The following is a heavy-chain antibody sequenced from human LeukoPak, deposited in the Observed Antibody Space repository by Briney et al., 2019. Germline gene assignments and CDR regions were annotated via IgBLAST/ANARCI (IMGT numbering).Heavy chain of an antibody. CDR1: GYTFTSYY. Sequence: ASVKVSCKASGYTFTSYYMHWVRQAPGQGLEWVGIINPSGGSTSYAQKFKGRVTMTRDTSTSTVYMELSSLRSEDTAVYYCARLFSQDDAFDIWGQGTMVTVSS. CDR2: INPSGGST. CDR3: ARLFSQDDAFDI. J-gene: IGHJ3*02. V-gene: IGHV1-46*03.